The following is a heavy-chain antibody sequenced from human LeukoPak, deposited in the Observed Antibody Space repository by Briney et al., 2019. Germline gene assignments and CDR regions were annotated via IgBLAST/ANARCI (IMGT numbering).Heavy chain of an antibody. CDR2: ISSSSSTI. CDR1: GFTFSSYS. J-gene: IGHJ1*01. D-gene: IGHD3-22*01. CDR3: ARDLYYYDSSGLTL. Sequence: PGGSLRLSCAASGFTFSSYSMNWVRQAPGKGLEWVSYISSSSSTIYYADSVKGRFTTSRDNAKNSLYLQMNSLRAEDTAVYYCARDLYYYDSSGLTLWGQGTLVTVSS. V-gene: IGHV3-48*01.